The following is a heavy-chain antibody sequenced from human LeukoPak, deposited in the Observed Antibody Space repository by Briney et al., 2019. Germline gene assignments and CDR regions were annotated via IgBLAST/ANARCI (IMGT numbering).Heavy chain of an antibody. D-gene: IGHD2-2*01. J-gene: IGHJ4*02. CDR3: ASSSSSCCES. CDR1: GFTFSSHW. V-gene: IGHV3-74*01. Sequence: GGSLRLSCAASGFTFSSHWMHWVRQAPGKGLVWVSRINTDVSTTNYADSVKGRFTISRDNAKNTLYLQMDSLRAEDTAVYYCASSSSSCCESWGQGTLVTVSS. CDR2: INTDVSTT.